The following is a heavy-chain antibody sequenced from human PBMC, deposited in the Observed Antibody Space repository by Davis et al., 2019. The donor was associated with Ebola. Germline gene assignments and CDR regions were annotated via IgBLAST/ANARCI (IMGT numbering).Heavy chain of an antibody. Sequence: MPSETLSLTCTVSGGSISSYYWSWIRQPPGKGLEWIGYIYYSGSPNYNTSLKSRVTISVDTSKNQFSLTLSSVIAADTAVYYCARGGHSSGWYGGSDYWGQGTLVTVSS. D-gene: IGHD6-19*01. V-gene: IGHV4-59*01. CDR3: ARGGHSSGWYGGSDY. J-gene: IGHJ4*02. CDR2: IYYSGSP. CDR1: GGSISSYY.